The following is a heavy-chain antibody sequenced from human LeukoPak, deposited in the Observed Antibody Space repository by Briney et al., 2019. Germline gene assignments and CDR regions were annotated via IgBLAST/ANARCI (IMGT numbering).Heavy chain of an antibody. V-gene: IGHV4-59*01. CDR1: GGSISSYY. J-gene: IGHJ3*02. CDR2: IYYSGST. Sequence: SETLSLTCTVSGGSISSYYWSWIRQPPGKGLEWIGYIYYSGSTNYNPSLKSRVTISVDTSKNQFSLKLSSVTAADTAVYYCAGLSPLRRAFDIWGQGTMVTVSS. CDR3: AGLSPLRRAFDI.